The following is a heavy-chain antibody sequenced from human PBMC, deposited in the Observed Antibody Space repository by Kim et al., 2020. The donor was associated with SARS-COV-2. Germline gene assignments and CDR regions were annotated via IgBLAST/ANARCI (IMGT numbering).Heavy chain of an antibody. CDR3: ARVGSNYYGSGSYYRSYGMDV. D-gene: IGHD3-10*01. V-gene: IGHV4-4*02. CDR2: IYHSGST. J-gene: IGHJ6*02. Sequence: SETLSLTCAVSGGSISSSNWWSWVRQPPGKGLEWIGEIYHSGSTNYNPSLKSRVTISVDKSKNQFSLKLSSVTAADTAVYYCARVGSNYYGSGSYYRSYGMDVWGQGTTVTVSS. CDR1: GGSISSSNW.